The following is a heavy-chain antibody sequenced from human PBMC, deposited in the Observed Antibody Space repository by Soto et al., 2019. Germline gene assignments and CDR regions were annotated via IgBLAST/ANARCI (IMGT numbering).Heavy chain of an antibody. V-gene: IGHV3-23*01. D-gene: IGHD3-10*01. CDR1: GFTFSGYA. J-gene: IGHJ6*02. CDR3: EKDDMVRGVIARPHYYYYYGMDV. Sequence: GGSLRLSCAASGFTFSGYAMTWVRQAPGKGLEWVSAISGSGGTTYYADSVKGRFTISRDNSKNTLYLQVNSLRVDASAVYYCEKDDMVRGVIARPHYYYYYGMDVWGQGTTVTVSS. CDR2: ISGSGGTT.